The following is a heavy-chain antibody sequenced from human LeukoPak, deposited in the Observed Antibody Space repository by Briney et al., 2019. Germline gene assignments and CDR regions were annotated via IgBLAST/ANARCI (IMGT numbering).Heavy chain of an antibody. CDR3: AKDTSFPHYDSSGYYEDY. V-gene: IGHV3-23*01. CDR1: GFTLSSYA. J-gene: IGHJ4*02. Sequence: GGSLRLSCAASGFTLSSYAMSWVRQAPGKGLEWVSAISGSGGSTYYADSVKGRFTISRDNSKNTLYLQMNSLRAEDTAVYFCAKDTSFPHYDSSGYYEDYWGQGTLVTVSS. CDR2: ISGSGGST. D-gene: IGHD3-22*01.